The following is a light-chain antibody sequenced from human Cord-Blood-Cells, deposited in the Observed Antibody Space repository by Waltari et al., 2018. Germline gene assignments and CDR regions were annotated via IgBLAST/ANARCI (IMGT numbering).Light chain of an antibody. J-gene: IGKJ4*01. Sequence: DIKLTKSPSSLSASVGDRLTITCRASRRISSYLNGNQQKPGKAPKLLMYSASSLQSGVPSRFSGSGSGTAFTITIISLLPEDVATYYCQQSYSTPPTFGGGTKVEIK. CDR3: QQSYSTPPT. V-gene: IGKV1-39*01. CDR1: RRISSY. CDR2: SAS.